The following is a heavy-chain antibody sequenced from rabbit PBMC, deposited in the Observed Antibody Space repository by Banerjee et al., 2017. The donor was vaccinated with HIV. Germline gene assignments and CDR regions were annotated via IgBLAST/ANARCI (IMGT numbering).Heavy chain of an antibody. Sequence: QEQLEESGGGLVKPEGSLTLTCKASGFTLSSYYMCWVRQAPGKGLEWIACICGGSSGTIYYANWATGRFTISKTSSTVTLRMTSLTAADTATYFCAGGSTYIYWAFNLWGPGTLVTVS. CDR3: AGGSTYIYWAFNL. D-gene: IGHD1-1*01. CDR1: GFTLSSYY. V-gene: IGHV1S45*01. CDR2: ICGGSSGTI. J-gene: IGHJ4*01.